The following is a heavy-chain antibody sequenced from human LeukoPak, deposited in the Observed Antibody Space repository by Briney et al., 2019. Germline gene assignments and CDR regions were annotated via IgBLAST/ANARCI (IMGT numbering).Heavy chain of an antibody. CDR1: GYSISSGNY. CDR3: ARGGYYGSGNDFRFDP. Sequence: SETLSLTCSVSGYSISSGNYWGWIRLPPGKGLQWIGSIYHSGSTYYNPSLKSRVTISVDTSKNQFSLKLSSVTAADTAVYYCARGGYYGSGNDFRFDPWGQGTPVTVSS. D-gene: IGHD3-10*01. V-gene: IGHV4-38-2*02. CDR2: IYHSGST. J-gene: IGHJ5*02.